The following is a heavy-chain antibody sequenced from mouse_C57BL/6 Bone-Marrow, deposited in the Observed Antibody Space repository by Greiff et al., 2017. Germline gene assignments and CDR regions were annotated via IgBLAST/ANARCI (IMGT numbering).Heavy chain of an antibody. Sequence: EVQLQQSGPELVKPGASVKISCKASGYSFTDYNMNWVKQSNGKSLEWIGVLNPNYGTTSYNQKFKGKATLPVNQSSSTAYMQIHSLTSEDSAVYYCARVYEYDYAMDYWGQGTSVTVSS. CDR1: GYSFTDYN. J-gene: IGHJ4*01. D-gene: IGHD2-4*01. CDR2: LNPNYGTT. CDR3: ARVYEYDYAMDY. V-gene: IGHV1-39*01.